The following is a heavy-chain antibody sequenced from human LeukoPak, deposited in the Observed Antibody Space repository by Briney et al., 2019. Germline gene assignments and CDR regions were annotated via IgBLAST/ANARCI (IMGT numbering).Heavy chain of an antibody. V-gene: IGHV3-7*01. CDR1: RFSFGSYW. CDR2: INQDASEK. Sequence: GGSLRLSCAASRFSFGSYWMSWVRQAPGKGLEWVASINQDASEKYYADSVKGRFTISRDSAKTSVYLQMNSLRDEDTAVYFCARRIGHDTRRYFDYWGQGSLVTVSS. D-gene: IGHD2-15*01. J-gene: IGHJ4*02. CDR3: ARRIGHDTRRYFDY.